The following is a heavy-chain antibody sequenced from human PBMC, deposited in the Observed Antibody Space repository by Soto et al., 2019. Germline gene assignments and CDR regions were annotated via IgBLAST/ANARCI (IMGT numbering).Heavy chain of an antibody. J-gene: IGHJ6*03. D-gene: IGHD2-2*01. CDR3: VSDSRTSRSYYYKYYLDG. CDR1: GFTVSSNY. CDR2: IYSGGST. Sequence: GGSLRLSCAASGFTVSSNYMSWVRQAPGKGLEWVSVIYSGGSTYYVDSVKGRFTISRDNSKNTLYLQMNSLRAEDTPVYYCVSDSRTSRSYYYKYYLDGWGKESRFT. V-gene: IGHV3-66*01.